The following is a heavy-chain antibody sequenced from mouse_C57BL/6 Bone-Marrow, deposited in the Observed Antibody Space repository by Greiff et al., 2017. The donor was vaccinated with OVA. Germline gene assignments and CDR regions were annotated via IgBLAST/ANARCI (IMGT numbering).Heavy chain of an antibody. Sequence: EVMLVESGGGLVQPKGSLKLSCAASGFSFNTYAMNWVRQAPGKGLEWVARIRSKSNNYATYYADSVKDRFTISRDDSESMLYLQMNNLKTEDTAMYYCVYDYEAMDYWGQGTSVTVSS. V-gene: IGHV10-1*01. J-gene: IGHJ4*01. CDR3: VYDYEAMDY. CDR2: IRSKSNNYAT. CDR1: GFSFNTYA.